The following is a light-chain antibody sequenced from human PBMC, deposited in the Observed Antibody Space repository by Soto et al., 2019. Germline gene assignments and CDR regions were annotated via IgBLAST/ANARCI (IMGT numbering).Light chain of an antibody. CDR2: QDS. J-gene: IGLJ2*01. CDR3: QAWDNSLV. Sequence: SYELPQPPSVSVSPGQTASITCSGDKLGDKYACWYQQKPGQSPVLVIYQDSKRPSGNPERFSGSNSGNTATLTISGTQAMDEADYYCQAWDNSLVFGGGTKLTVL. V-gene: IGLV3-1*01. CDR1: KLGDKY.